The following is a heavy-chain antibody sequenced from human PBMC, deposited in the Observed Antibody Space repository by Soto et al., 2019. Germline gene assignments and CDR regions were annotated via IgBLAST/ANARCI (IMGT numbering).Heavy chain of an antibody. V-gene: IGHV4-34*01. CDR2: INHSGST. D-gene: IGHD4-17*01. J-gene: IGHJ5*02. CDR1: GGSFSGYY. Sequence: QVQLQQWGAGLLKPSETLSLTCAVYGGSFSGYYWSWIRQPPGKGLEWIGEINHSGSTNYNPSLKSPVTISVDTSKNQFSLKLSSVTAADTAVYYCARPHTTVTTLAPNWFDPWGQGTLVTVSS. CDR3: ARPHTTVTTLAPNWFDP.